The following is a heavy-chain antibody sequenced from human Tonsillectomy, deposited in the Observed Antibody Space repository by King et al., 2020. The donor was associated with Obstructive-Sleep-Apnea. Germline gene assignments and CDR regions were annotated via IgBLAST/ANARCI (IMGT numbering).Heavy chain of an antibody. Sequence: VQLVQSGAEVKKPGESLKISCKGSGYSFTSYWIGWVRQMPGKGLEWMGIIYPGDSDTRYSPSFQGQVTISADKSISTAYLLWSSLKASDTAIYYCARQDSSAYYYVGWFDYWGQGTLVTVSS. CDR1: GYSFTSYW. CDR3: ARQDSSAYYYVGWFDY. CDR2: IYPGDSDT. D-gene: IGHD3-22*01. V-gene: IGHV5-51*01. J-gene: IGHJ4*02.